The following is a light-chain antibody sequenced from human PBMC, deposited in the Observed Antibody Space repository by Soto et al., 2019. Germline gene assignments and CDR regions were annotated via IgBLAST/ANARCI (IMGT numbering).Light chain of an antibody. CDR2: DAS. CDR3: QQRTNWLT. CDR1: QNVSTY. V-gene: IGKV3-11*01. Sequence: EIVLTQSPATLSLSPGERVTLSCRASQNVSTYLAWYQQKPGQAPRLLIYDASNRATGIPARFSGSGSGTDFTLTICSLEPEDFAVYYCQQRTNWLTFGPGTKVDIK. J-gene: IGKJ3*01.